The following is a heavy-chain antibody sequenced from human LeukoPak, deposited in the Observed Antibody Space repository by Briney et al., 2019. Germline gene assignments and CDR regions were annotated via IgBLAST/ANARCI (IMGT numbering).Heavy chain of an antibody. CDR3: ARYNSGSGDY. CDR2: IWYDGNNK. D-gene: IGHD1-26*01. Sequence: GGSLRLSCAASGFTFSSYSMNWVRQAPGKGLEWVAVIWYDGNNKYYADSVKGRFTISRDNSKNTVDLQMNSLRAEDTAVYYCARYNSGSGDYWGQGTLVTVSS. CDR1: GFTFSSYS. J-gene: IGHJ4*02. V-gene: IGHV3-33*08.